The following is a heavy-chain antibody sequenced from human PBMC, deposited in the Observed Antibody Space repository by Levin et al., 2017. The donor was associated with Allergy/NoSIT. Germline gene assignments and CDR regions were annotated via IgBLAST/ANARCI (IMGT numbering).Heavy chain of an antibody. CDR1: GFTFSSYW. J-gene: IGHJ4*02. CDR2: INSDGSST. Sequence: SCAASGFTFSSYWMHWVRQAPGKGLVWVSRINSDGSSTSYADSVKGRFTISRDNAKNTLYLQMNSLRAEDTAVYYCARFYGDYGHRYFDYWGQGTLVTVSS. CDR3: ARFYGDYGHRYFDY. V-gene: IGHV3-74*01. D-gene: IGHD4-17*01.